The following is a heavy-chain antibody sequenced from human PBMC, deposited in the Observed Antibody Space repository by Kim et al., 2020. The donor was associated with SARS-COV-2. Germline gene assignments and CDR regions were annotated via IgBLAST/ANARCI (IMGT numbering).Heavy chain of an antibody. CDR3: AADGYDFWSGYPDFDY. J-gene: IGHJ4*02. V-gene: IGHV1-58*01. D-gene: IGHD3-3*01. Sequence: KFQERVTITRDMSTSTAYMELSSLRSEDTAVYYCAADGYDFWSGYPDFDYWGQGTLVTVSS.